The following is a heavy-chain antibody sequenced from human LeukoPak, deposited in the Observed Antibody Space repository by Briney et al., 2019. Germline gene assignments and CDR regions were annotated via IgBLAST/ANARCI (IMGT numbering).Heavy chain of an antibody. J-gene: IGHJ6*03. CDR1: GASFSTNY. V-gene: IGHV4-59*01. D-gene: IGHD1-1*01. Sequence: SEXLSLTCSVSGASFSTNYWSWIRQPPGRGLEWIGYVFDSGSTNYNPSLKSRVTISVDTSTKQFSLRLSSVTAADTAVYYCARLYQQSKWKYYYYYMDVWGKGTAVTVSS. CDR3: ARLYQQSKWKYYYYYMDV. CDR2: VFDSGST.